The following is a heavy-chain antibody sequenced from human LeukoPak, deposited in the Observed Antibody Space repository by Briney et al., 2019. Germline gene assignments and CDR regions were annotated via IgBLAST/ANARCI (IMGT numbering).Heavy chain of an antibody. CDR1: GYTFTDYH. CDR3: STDFYSGVSGRPFAF. CDR2: IDPENGAT. J-gene: IGHJ4*02. V-gene: IGHV1-69-2*01. D-gene: IGHD6-19*01. Sequence: ASVTISCKPSGYTFTDYHLNWVTQAPGKGLEWVGHIDPENGATRYAARFRGRVTMTADTSADIVHLELSSLTSDDTAVYYCSTDFYSGVSGRPFAFWGQGTLVTVSS.